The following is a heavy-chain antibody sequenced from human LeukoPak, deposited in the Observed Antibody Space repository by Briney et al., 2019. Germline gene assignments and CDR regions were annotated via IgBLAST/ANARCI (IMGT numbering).Heavy chain of an antibody. CDR3: ARVTGYMVEDYFDY. J-gene: IGHJ4*02. CDR1: GGSISSYY. V-gene: IGHV4-59*01. CDR2: IYSSGST. D-gene: IGHD5-12*01. Sequence: PSETLSLTCTVSGGSISSYYWSWIRQPPGKGLEWIGYIYSSGSTNYNPSLKSRVTISVDTSKNQFSLRLSSVTAADTAVYYCARVTGYMVEDYFDYWGQGTLVTVSS.